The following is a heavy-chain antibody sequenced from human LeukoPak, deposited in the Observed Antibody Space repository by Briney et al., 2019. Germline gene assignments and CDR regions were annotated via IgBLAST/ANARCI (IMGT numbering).Heavy chain of an antibody. CDR3: AKLKVRGVILNYFDY. CDR2: ISYVGSNK. CDR1: GFAFSSYG. D-gene: IGHD3-10*01. J-gene: IGHJ4*02. Sequence: GGSLRLSCAASGFAFSSYGMQWVRQAPGKGLEWVAGISYVGSNKYYTDSVRGRFTISRDNSKNTLYLQMNSLRAEDTAVYYCAKLKVRGVILNYFDYWGQGTLVTVSS. V-gene: IGHV3-30*18.